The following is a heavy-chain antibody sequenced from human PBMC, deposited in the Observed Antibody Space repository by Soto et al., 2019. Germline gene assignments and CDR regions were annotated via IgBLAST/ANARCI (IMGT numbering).Heavy chain of an antibody. D-gene: IGHD3-3*02. Sequence: LSLTCTVSGDSIISSDFYWGWVRQPPGKGLEWIGSIFYLGSSYYNPSLKSRVTMSVDTSKNQFSLRLRSVTAADTALYFCARHSLARRKHNWFDPWGQGIMVTVSS. CDR3: ARHSLARRKHNWFDP. J-gene: IGHJ5*02. CDR2: IFYLGSS. CDR1: GDSIISSDFY. V-gene: IGHV4-39*01.